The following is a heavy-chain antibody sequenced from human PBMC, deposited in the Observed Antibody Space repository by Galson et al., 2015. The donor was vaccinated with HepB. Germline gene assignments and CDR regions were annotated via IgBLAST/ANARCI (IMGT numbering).Heavy chain of an antibody. V-gene: IGHV3-21*01. CDR3: ARDLQGGKYYFDY. CDR1: GFTFSTYS. D-gene: IGHD1-26*01. J-gene: IGHJ4*02. Sequence: SLRLSCAASGFTFSTYSMNWVRQAPGKGLEWVSSISSSSTYIHYADSVKGRFTISRDNAKNSLHLQMNSLRAEDTAVYYCARDLQGGKYYFDYWGQGTLVTVSS. CDR2: ISSSSTYI.